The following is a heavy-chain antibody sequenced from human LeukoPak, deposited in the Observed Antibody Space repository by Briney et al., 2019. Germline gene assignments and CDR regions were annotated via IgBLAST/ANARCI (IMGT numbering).Heavy chain of an antibody. Sequence: GGSLRLSCGASGFTFSTYTMNWVRQAPGKGLEWVSSISSTSSTIYYADSVKGRFTISRDNAKNSLYLQMNSLRAEDTAFYYCARGGLRYFALWGQGTLVTVSS. CDR1: GFTFSTYT. V-gene: IGHV3-48*01. CDR2: ISSTSSTI. D-gene: IGHD3-16*01. CDR3: ARGGLRYFAL. J-gene: IGHJ5*02.